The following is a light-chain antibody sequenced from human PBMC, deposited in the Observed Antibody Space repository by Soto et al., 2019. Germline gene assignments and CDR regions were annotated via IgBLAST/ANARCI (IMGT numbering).Light chain of an antibody. CDR3: QQYYLTPLT. V-gene: IGKV4-1*01. Sequence: DIVMTQSPDSLAVSLGERATINCKSSQSVLSSSTKKTCLAWYQQKPGQPPKLLISWASTRDSGVSDRFSGSGSGTDFTLAISSLHAEDVAVYYCQQYYLTPLTFGGGTKVELK. J-gene: IGKJ4*01. CDR2: WAS. CDR1: QSVLSSSTKKTC.